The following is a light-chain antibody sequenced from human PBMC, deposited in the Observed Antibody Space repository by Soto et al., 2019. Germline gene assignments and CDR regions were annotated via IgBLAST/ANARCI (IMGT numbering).Light chain of an antibody. V-gene: IGKV1-5*01. CDR3: QQYNSYPWT. CDR1: QSISSW. J-gene: IGKJ1*01. CDR2: DAS. Sequence: MAQAPSTLSGSGGDRNNNTCRASQSISSWLAWYQQKPGKAPNRLIYDASSLESGVPSRFSGSGSGTESTLISSRLQPDDLATYYCQQYNSYPWTFGQGTKV.